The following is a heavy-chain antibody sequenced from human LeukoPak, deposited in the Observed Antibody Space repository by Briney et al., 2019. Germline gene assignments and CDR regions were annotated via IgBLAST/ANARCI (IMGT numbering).Heavy chain of an antibody. J-gene: IGHJ4*02. Sequence: SETLSLTCAVYGGSFSGYYWSWIRQPPGKGLEWIGEINHSGSTNYNPSLKSRVTISVDTSKNQFSLKLSSVTAADTAVYYCARMVYDSCDYWGQGTLVTVSS. D-gene: IGHD3-22*01. CDR3: ARMVYDSCDY. V-gene: IGHV4-34*01. CDR2: INHSGST. CDR1: GGSFSGYY.